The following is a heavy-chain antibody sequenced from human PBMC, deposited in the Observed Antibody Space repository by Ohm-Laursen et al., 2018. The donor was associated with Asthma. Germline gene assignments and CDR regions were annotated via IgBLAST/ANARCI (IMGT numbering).Heavy chain of an antibody. V-gene: IGHV3-64D*08. CDR2: ISSNGVNA. CDR3: VKLPY. Sequence: SLRLSCTASGFTFSSYAIHWVRQAPGKGLEYVSVISSNGVNADYADSVKGRFTISRDNSKNTLYLQMSGLRPDDTDVYYCVKLPYWGQGTLVTVSS. J-gene: IGHJ4*02. CDR1: GFTFSSYA.